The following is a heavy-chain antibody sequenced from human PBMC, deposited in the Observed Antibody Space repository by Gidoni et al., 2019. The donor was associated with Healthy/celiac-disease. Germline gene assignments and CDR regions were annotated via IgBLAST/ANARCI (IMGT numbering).Heavy chain of an antibody. J-gene: IGHJ4*02. Sequence: EVQLVESGGGLVQPGGSLKLSCAAAGFTFSGSAMHCVRQASGKGLEWVGRIRSKANSYATAYAASVKGRFTISGDDSKNTAYLQMNSLKTEDTAVYYCTRPHGGYSSSWYSGDYWGQGTLVTVSS. CDR3: TRPHGGYSSSWYSGDY. CDR2: IRSKANSYAT. CDR1: GFTFSGSA. D-gene: IGHD6-13*01. V-gene: IGHV3-73*01.